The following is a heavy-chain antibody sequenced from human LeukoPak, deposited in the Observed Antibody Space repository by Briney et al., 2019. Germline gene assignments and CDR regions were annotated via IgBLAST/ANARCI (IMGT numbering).Heavy chain of an antibody. CDR1: GSTFTGYY. CDR2: FNPNNGGT. D-gene: IGHD3-22*01. V-gene: IGHV1-2*02. J-gene: IGHJ4*02. CDR3: AMSHDYYDSSGYYYFDY. Sequence: ASGKVCCKASGSTFTGYYMHRGRQAPGQGLEWRGWFNPNNGGTNYAQKFQGRVTMTRDTSISTAYMELSRLRSDDTAVYYCAMSHDYYDSSGYYYFDYWGQGTLVTVSS.